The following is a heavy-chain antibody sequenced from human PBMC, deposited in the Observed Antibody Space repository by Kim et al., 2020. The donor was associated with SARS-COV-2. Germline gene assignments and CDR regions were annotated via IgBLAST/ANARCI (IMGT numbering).Heavy chain of an antibody. CDR2: GST. CDR3: ARTQSGDMDY. Sequence: GSTFFEQKFQDRVNVTRDTSATTVYMELTNVRSEDTAVYYCARTQSGDMDYWGQGTLVSVSS. D-gene: IGHD5-18*01. V-gene: IGHV1-46*01. J-gene: IGHJ4*02.